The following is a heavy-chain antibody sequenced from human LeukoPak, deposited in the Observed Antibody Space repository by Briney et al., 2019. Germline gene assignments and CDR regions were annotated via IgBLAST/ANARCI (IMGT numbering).Heavy chain of an antibody. CDR3: ARDLIVVVPAAMYYYYGMDV. CDR2: ISSSSSYI. V-gene: IGHV3-21*01. CDR1: GFTFSSYS. J-gene: IGHJ6*02. Sequence: GGSLRLSCAASGFTFSSYSMNWVRQAPGKGLEWVPSISSSSSYIYYADSVKGRFTISRDNAKNSLYLQMNSLRAEDTAVYYCARDLIVVVPAAMYYYYGMDVWGQGTTVTVSS. D-gene: IGHD2-2*01.